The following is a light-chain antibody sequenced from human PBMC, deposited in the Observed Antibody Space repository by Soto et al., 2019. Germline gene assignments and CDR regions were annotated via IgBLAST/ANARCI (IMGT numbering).Light chain of an antibody. Sequence: QSVLTQPASVSGSPGQSITISCTGTSSDVGGYNYVSWYQQHPGQAPKLVIYDVSNRPSGVSNRFSGSTSGNTASLTISGLQAEDEADYYCSSYTSSSTGVFGTGTKVTVL. CDR3: SSYTSSSTGV. CDR1: SSDVGGYNY. V-gene: IGLV2-14*01. J-gene: IGLJ1*01. CDR2: DVS.